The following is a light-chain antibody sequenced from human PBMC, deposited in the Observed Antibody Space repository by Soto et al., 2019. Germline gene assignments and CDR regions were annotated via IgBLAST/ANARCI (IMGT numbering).Light chain of an antibody. V-gene: IGKV3-11*01. CDR3: QQRSNSTWT. J-gene: IGKJ1*01. CDR1: QSITNNY. Sequence: TQCLDSLSLSPGARATLSCRASQSITNNYLAWYQQKPGQAHRLLIYDAYNRATGIQARFSGSGSGTDFTLTIRSLEPEDFAVYYCQQRSNSTWTFGQGTKVDI. CDR2: DAY.